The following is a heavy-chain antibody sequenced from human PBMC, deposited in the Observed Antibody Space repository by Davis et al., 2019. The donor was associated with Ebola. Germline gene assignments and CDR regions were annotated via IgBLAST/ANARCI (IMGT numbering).Heavy chain of an antibody. Sequence: ASVKVPCKASGYTFTSYGISWVRQAPGQGLEWMGWISGGNGNTKYSQKFQGRVTISRDTSASTAYMELSSLRSEDTAVYYCARDGGYALLVYWGHGTPVTVSS. CDR2: ISGGNGNT. J-gene: IGHJ4*01. D-gene: IGHD5-12*01. V-gene: IGHV1-18*01. CDR3: ARDGGYALLVY. CDR1: GYTFTSYG.